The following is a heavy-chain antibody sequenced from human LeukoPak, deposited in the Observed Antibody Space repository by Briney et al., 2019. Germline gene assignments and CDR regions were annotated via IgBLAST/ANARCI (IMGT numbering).Heavy chain of an antibody. V-gene: IGHV3-23*01. J-gene: IGHJ4*02. CDR3: AKFGIGYYDHLDF. D-gene: IGHD3-22*01. CDR2: ISSSGGST. CDR1: GFVFRXYA. Sequence: GGSLRLSCAASGFVFRXYAMSWVRQAPGKGLEWVSGISSSGGSTYHADSVRGRFTISRDNSKNTQYLQKNGLRDEDTAVYYCAKFGIGYYDHLDFWGQGILVTVSS.